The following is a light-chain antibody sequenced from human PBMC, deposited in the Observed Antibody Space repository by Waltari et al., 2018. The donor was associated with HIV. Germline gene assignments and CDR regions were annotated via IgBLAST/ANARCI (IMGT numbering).Light chain of an antibody. J-gene: IGKJ4*01. CDR3: QQYATPLT. Sequence: DIQMTQSPSSLSASVGDRVTITCQASQGISNYLNWYQQKPGKAPRLLIYDASNLETGVPSRFSGSGSGTDFTFTISSLQPEDIATYYCQQYATPLTFGGGTKVEIK. CDR2: DAS. CDR1: QGISNY. V-gene: IGKV1-33*01.